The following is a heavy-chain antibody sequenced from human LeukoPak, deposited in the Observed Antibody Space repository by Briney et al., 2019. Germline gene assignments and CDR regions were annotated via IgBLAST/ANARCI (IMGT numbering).Heavy chain of an antibody. V-gene: IGHV3-21*01. CDR2: ISSSSSYI. J-gene: IGHJ5*02. D-gene: IGHD4-17*01. CDR3: ARRTTVTPILFDP. Sequence: PGGSLRLSCVASGFTFSSYSMNWVRQAPGKGLEWVSSISSSSSYIYYADSVKGRFTISRDNAKNSLYLQMNSLRAEDTAVYYCARRTTVTPILFDPWGQGTLVTVSS. CDR1: GFTFSSYS.